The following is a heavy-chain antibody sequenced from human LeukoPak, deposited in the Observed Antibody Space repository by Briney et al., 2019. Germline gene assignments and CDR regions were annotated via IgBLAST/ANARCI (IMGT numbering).Heavy chain of an antibody. CDR3: ARSPTYGGYPANFDY. D-gene: IGHD5-12*01. CDR2: IYYSGST. Sequence: SETLSLTCTVSGGSISSYYWSWIRQPPGKGLEWIGYIYYSGSTNYNPSLRSRVTISVYTSKNQFSLKLSSVTAADTAVYYCARSPTYGGYPANFDYWGQGTLVTVSS. V-gene: IGHV4-59*01. CDR1: GGSISSYY. J-gene: IGHJ4*02.